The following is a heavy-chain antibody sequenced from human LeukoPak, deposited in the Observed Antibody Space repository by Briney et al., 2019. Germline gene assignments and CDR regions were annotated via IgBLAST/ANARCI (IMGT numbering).Heavy chain of an antibody. J-gene: IGHJ4*02. CDR2: IGGGPV. D-gene: IGHD6-13*01. V-gene: IGHV3-23*01. CDR3: AKAVGIAAAGTYFDY. CDR1: GFTFSNYA. Sequence: PGGSLRLSCAASGFTFSNYAMTWVRQAPGKGLEWVSTIGGGPVYYADSVKDRFTISRDNSKNTLFLQMNSLRAEDTAIYYCAKAVGIAAAGTYFDYWGQGTLVTVSS.